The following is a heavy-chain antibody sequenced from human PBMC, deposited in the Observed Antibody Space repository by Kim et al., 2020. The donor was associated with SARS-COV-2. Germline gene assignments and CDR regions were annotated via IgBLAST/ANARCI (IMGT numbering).Heavy chain of an antibody. J-gene: IGHJ5*02. CDR3: LTRGGGLLS. Sequence: STYYADSVKGRFTISRDNPKNTLFLQMNSLRGEDTAVYYCLTRGGGLLSWGQGTLVTVSS. D-gene: IGHD2-15*01. CDR2: ST. V-gene: IGHV3-23*01.